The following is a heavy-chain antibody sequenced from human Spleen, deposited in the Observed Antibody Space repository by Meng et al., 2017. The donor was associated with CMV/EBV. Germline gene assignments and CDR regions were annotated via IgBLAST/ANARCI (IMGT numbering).Heavy chain of an antibody. J-gene: IGHJ4*02. Sequence: SETLSLTCTVSGGSITSYYWSWIRQPPGKGLEWIGYIYYSGSTNYNPSLKSRVTISADTPENQFSLKLSSVTPADTAVYYCARDYTPRGFDYWGQGTLVTVSS. CDR1: GGSITSYY. CDR2: IYYSGST. CDR3: ARDYTPRGFDY. V-gene: IGHV4-59*01. D-gene: IGHD3-10*01.